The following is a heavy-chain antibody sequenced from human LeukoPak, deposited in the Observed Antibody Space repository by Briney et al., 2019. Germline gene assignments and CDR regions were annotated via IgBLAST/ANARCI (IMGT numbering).Heavy chain of an antibody. CDR3: AKDRPAGHVLPKYYFDY. D-gene: IGHD2-8*02. V-gene: IGHV3-7*03. CDR1: GFTFSTYW. J-gene: IGHJ4*02. CDR2: IKKDGSEK. Sequence: PGGSLRLSCAASGFTFSTYWMSWVRQAPGKGLEWVANIKKDGSEKNYVDSVKGRFTISRDNSKNTLYLQMNSLRAEDTAVYYCAKDRPAGHVLPKYYFDYWGQGSLVTVSS.